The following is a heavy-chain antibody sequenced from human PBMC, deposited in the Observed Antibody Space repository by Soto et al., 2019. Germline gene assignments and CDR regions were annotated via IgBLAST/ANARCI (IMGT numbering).Heavy chain of an antibody. CDR3: ARARVSTPRLEDPFDI. J-gene: IGHJ3*02. Sequence: GESLKISCQGFGYSFEKHWIAWVRHRPGKGLEWMGIIYPGDSDTRYGPSFEGQVTISADKSVSTAYLQWTSLKASDSAIYYCARARVSTPRLEDPFDIWGQGTVVTVSS. D-gene: IGHD5-12*01. CDR1: GYSFEKHW. V-gene: IGHV5-51*01. CDR2: IYPGDSDT.